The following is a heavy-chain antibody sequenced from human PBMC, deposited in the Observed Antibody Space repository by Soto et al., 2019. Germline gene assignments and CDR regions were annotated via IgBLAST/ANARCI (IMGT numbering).Heavy chain of an antibody. J-gene: IGHJ5*02. CDR3: ARRGRESANWFDP. Sequence: QVQLVQSGAEVKTPGSSVKVSCKASGGSFNSYSIDWVRQVPGQGLEWMGGIIPMSRRPNYAQRFQGRVTFSADKSTSTVYLEVNSLRNEDTAVYYCARRGRESANWFDPWGQGTLVTVSS. CDR1: GGSFNSYS. V-gene: IGHV1-69*06. CDR2: IIPMSRRP.